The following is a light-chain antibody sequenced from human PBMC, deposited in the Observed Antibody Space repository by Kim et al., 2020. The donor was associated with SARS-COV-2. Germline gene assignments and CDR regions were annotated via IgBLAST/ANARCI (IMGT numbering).Light chain of an antibody. J-gene: IGLJ2*01. V-gene: IGLV2-8*01. CDR3: SSYAGSNNLGV. CDR1: SRDVGGYNY. CDR2: DVS. Sequence: QSVTIACTGTSRDVGGYNYVSWYQQHPGKAPKLMIYDVSKRPSGVPDRFSGSKSGNTASLTVSGLQAEDEADYYCSSYAGSNNLGVFGGGTQLTVL.